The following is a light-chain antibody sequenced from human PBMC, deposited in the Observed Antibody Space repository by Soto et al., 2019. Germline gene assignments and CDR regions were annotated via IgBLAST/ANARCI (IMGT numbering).Light chain of an antibody. J-gene: IGKJ1*01. Sequence: DIQMTQSPSTLSASVGDRVTITCRASQSISSWLAWYQQKPGKAPKLLIYDASSLESGVPSRFSGSGSGTEVTLTISSLQPDDFATYYCQQYNSYPAPFGQGPKVEIK. CDR2: DAS. V-gene: IGKV1-5*01. CDR1: QSISSW. CDR3: QQYNSYPAP.